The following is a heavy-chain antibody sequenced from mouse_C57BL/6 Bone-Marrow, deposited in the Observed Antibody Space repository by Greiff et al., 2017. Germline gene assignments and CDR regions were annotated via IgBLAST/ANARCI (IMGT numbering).Heavy chain of an antibody. V-gene: IGHV2-2*01. CDR1: GFSLTSYG. CDR3: ARNGGYYVAY. D-gene: IGHD2-3*01. J-gene: IGHJ3*01. Sequence: QVQLKQSGPGLVQPSQSLSITCTVSGFSLTSYGVHWVRQSPGKGLEWLGVIWSGGSTDYNAAFISRLSISKDNSKSQVFFKMNSLQADDTAIYYCARNGGYYVAYWGQGTLVTVSA. CDR2: IWSGGST.